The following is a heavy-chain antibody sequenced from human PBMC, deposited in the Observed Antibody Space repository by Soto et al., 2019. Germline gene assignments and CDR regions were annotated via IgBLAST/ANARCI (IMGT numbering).Heavy chain of an antibody. Sequence: GGSLRLSCAASGFTFSSYEMNWVRQAPGKGLEWVSYISSSGSTIYYADSVKGRFTISRDNAKNSLYLQMNSLRAEDTAVYYCARATRGYDCWFDPWGQGPLVTVSS. CDR1: GFTFSSYE. V-gene: IGHV3-48*03. CDR3: ARATRGYDCWFDP. CDR2: ISSSGSTI. J-gene: IGHJ5*02. D-gene: IGHD3-3*01.